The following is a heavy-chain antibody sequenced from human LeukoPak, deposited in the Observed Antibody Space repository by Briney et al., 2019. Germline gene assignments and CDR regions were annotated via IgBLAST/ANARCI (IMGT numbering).Heavy chain of an antibody. D-gene: IGHD5-12*01. CDR2: INAGNGNT. V-gene: IGHV1-3*01. J-gene: IGHJ4*02. CDR1: GYTFTSYA. Sequence: GASVKLSSKASGYTFTSYAMHCAPQAPAQRLEGMGWINAGNGNTKYSHNFNGTATITRDASARTAYLELRGLRSEDTAVYYCARDHNIVAPFDYWGQGTLVSVSS. CDR3: ARDHNIVAPFDY.